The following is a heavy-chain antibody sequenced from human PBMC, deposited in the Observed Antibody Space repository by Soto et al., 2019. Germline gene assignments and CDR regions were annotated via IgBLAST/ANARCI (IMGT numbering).Heavy chain of an antibody. CDR2: INHSGST. CDR1: GGSFSGYY. Sequence: SETLSLTCAVYGGSFSGYYWSWIRQPPGKGLEWIGEINHSGSTNYNPSLKSRVTISVDTSKNQFSLKLGSVTAADTAVYYCSRGDYYGSGSYSYYYYGMDVWGQGTTVTVSS. D-gene: IGHD3-10*01. V-gene: IGHV4-34*01. CDR3: SRGDYYGSGSYSYYYYGMDV. J-gene: IGHJ6*02.